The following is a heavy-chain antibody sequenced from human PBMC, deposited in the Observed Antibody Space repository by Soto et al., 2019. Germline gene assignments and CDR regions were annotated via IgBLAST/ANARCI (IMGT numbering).Heavy chain of an antibody. Sequence: GGSLTLSCSASGFTFSSDAMSWVRQAPGKGLEWVSAISGSGGSTYYADSVKGRFTISRDNSKNTLYLQMNSLRAEDTAVYYCAKDSAQIPFYDYIWGYISRAEYFQHWGQGTLVTVSS. J-gene: IGHJ1*01. CDR1: GFTFSSDA. CDR2: ISGSGGST. CDR3: AKDSAQIPFYDYIWGYISRAEYFQH. D-gene: IGHD3-16*01. V-gene: IGHV3-23*01.